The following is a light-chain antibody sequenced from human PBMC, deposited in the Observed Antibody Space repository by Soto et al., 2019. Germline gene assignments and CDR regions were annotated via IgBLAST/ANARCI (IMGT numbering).Light chain of an antibody. Sequence: DIQMTQSPASLSASIGDRVPISCLASQTVATFLNWYQQKPGKVPQLLIYAASTLQSGVPSRFSGSGSGTDFPLVISSLQREDFGTYYCQQSLSTPYTFGQGTKVDIK. V-gene: IGKV1-39*01. CDR1: QTVATF. J-gene: IGKJ2*01. CDR2: AAS. CDR3: QQSLSTPYT.